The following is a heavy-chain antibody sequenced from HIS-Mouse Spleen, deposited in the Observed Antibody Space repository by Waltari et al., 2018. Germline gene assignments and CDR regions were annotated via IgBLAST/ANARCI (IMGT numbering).Heavy chain of an antibody. CDR1: GYTFTSYD. CDR2: MNPNSGNT. D-gene: IGHD3-22*01. Sequence: QVQLVQSGAEVKKPGASVKVSCKASGYTFTSYDINWVRQATGQGLEWMGWMNPNSGNTGYAQKFQGRVTMTRNTSISTAYMELSSLRSEDTAVYYCARGPLIPFDSSGYYFDYWGQGTLVTVSS. V-gene: IGHV1-8*01. J-gene: IGHJ4*02. CDR3: ARGPLIPFDSSGYYFDY.